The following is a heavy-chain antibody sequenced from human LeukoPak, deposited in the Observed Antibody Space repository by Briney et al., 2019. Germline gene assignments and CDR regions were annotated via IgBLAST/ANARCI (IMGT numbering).Heavy chain of an antibody. Sequence: GGSLRLSCAASGFTFSSSAMSWVRQAPGKGLEWVSGISGSGDNTYYADSVKGRFTISRDNSKNTLYVQVNSLGAEDTAAYYCAKGSYYDSSGSFYFDYWGQGTLVTVSS. D-gene: IGHD3-22*01. CDR3: AKGSYYDSSGSFYFDY. CDR2: ISGSGDNT. J-gene: IGHJ4*02. V-gene: IGHV3-23*01. CDR1: GFTFSSSA.